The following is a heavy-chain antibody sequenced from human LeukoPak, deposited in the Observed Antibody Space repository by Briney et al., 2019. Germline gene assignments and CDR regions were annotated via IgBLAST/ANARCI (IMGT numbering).Heavy chain of an antibody. D-gene: IGHD3-3*01. CDR3: ARDDFWKAPRFDP. CDR1: GGSVSSGSYY. J-gene: IGHJ5*02. Sequence: SETLSLTCTVSGGSVSSGSYYWSWIRQPPGKGLEWIGYIYYSGSTNYNPSLKSRVTISVDTSKNQFSLKLSSVTAADTAVYYCARDDFWKAPRFDPWGQGTLVTVSS. CDR2: IYYSGST. V-gene: IGHV4-61*01.